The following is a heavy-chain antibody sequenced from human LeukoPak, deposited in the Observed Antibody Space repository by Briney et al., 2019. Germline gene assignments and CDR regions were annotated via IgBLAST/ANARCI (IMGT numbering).Heavy chain of an antibody. CDR3: ARVGPVAGDY. V-gene: IGHV4-34*01. Sequence: SETLSLTCAVYGGSFSGYYWSWIRQPPGKGLEWIGEINHSGSTNYNPSLKSRVTISVDTSKNQFSLKPSSLTAADTAVYYCARVGPVAGDYWGQGTLVTVSS. J-gene: IGHJ4*02. CDR1: GGSFSGYY. D-gene: IGHD6-19*01. CDR2: INHSGST.